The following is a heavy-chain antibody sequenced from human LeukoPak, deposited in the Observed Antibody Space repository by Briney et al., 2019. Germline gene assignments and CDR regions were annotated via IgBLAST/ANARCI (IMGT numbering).Heavy chain of an antibody. CDR3: ASSFREQLWFHQVMDV. Sequence: ASVKVSCKASGYTFTSYGISWVRQAPGQGLEWMVWISAYNGNTNYAQKLQGRVTMTTDTSTSTAYMELRSLRSDDTAVYYCASSFREQLWFHQVMDVWGKGTTVTVSS. CDR1: GYTFTSYG. J-gene: IGHJ6*03. D-gene: IGHD5-18*01. CDR2: ISAYNGNT. V-gene: IGHV1-18*01.